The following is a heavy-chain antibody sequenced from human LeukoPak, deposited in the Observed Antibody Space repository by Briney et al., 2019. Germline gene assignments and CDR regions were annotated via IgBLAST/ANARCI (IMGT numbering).Heavy chain of an antibody. CDR2: IYYSGST. J-gene: IGHJ6*03. D-gene: IGHD3-3*01. Sequence: PSETLSLTCTVSGGSISSYYWSWIRQPPGKGLEWIGYIYYSGSTNYNPSLKSRVTISVDTSKNQFSLKLSSVTAADTAVYYCASEKDPDYDFWSGYPGSNYMDVWGKGTTVTVSS. V-gene: IGHV4-59*01. CDR1: GGSISSYY. CDR3: ASEKDPDYDFWSGYPGSNYMDV.